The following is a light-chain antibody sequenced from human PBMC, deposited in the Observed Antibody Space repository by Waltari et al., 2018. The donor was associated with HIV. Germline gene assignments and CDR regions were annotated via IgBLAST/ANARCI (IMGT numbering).Light chain of an antibody. CDR2: DAA. CDR3: QQRANWPPT. Sequence: ETVLTQSPVTLSLSPGERATLPCRASQSISSHLAWYQKKPGQPPRLLIYDAANRATGIAARFSGSGSGTDFTLTISSLQPEDFAVYYCQQRANWPPTFGQGTKVEIK. CDR1: QSISSH. V-gene: IGKV3-11*01. J-gene: IGKJ1*01.